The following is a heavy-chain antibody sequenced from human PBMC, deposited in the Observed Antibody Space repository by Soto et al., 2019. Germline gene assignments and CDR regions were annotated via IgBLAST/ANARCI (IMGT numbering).Heavy chain of an antibody. CDR1: GFTFSSYS. CDR3: ARDPGGGFYGDYGYYYGMDV. Sequence: EVQLVESGGGLVQPGGSLRLSCAASGFTFSSYSMNWVRQAPGKGLEWVSYISSSSSTIYYADSVKGRFTISRDNAKNSLYLQMNSLRDEDTAVYYCARDPGGGFYGDYGYYYGMDVWCQGTTVTVSS. CDR2: ISSSSSTI. V-gene: IGHV3-48*02. D-gene: IGHD4-17*01. J-gene: IGHJ6*02.